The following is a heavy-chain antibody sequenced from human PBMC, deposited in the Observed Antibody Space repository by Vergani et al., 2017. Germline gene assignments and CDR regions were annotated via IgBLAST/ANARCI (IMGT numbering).Heavy chain of an antibody. CDR2: IIPILGIA. V-gene: IGHV1-69*02. CDR1: GGTFSSYT. CDR3: ARGVVVAADAHGMDV. D-gene: IGHD2-15*01. Sequence: QVQLVQSGAEVKKPGSSVKVSCKASGGTFSSYTISWVRQAPGQGLEWMGRIIPILGIANYAQKFQGRVTLTADKSTSTAYMELSSLRSEDTAVYYCARGVVVAADAHGMDVWGQGTTVTVSS. J-gene: IGHJ6*02.